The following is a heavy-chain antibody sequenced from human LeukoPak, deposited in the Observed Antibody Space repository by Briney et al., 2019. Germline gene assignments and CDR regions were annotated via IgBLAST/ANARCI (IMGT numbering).Heavy chain of an antibody. J-gene: IGHJ4*02. D-gene: IGHD6-13*01. CDR3: ARVRSSSWYGGHFDY. CDR1: GFTFSSYA. Sequence: PGGSLRLSCAASGFTFSSYAMHWVRQAPGEGLEYVSAISSNGGSTYYADSVKGRFTISGDNSKNTLYLHMGSLRAEDMAVYYCARVRSSSWYGGHFDYWGQGTLVTVSS. CDR2: ISSNGGST. V-gene: IGHV3-64*02.